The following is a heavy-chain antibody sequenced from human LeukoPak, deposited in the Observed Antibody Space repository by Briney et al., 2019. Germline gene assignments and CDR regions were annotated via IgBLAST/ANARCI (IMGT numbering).Heavy chain of an antibody. CDR3: ARAVGSGYDTIQLRPDNWFDP. V-gene: IGHV1-69*04. CDR2: IIPILGIA. D-gene: IGHD5-12*01. J-gene: IGHJ5*02. Sequence: ASVKVSCKASGGTFSSYAISWVRQAPGQGLEWMGRIIPILGIANYAQKFQGRVTITADKSTSTAYMELSSLRSEDTAVYYCARAVGSGYDTIQLRPDNWFDPWGQGTLVTVSS. CDR1: GGTFSSYA.